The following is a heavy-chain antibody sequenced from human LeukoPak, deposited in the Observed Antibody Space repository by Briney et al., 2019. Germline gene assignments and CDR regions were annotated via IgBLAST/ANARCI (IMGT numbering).Heavy chain of an antibody. J-gene: IGHJ4*02. V-gene: IGHV4-39*07. D-gene: IGHD4-17*01. Sequence: SETLSLTCTVSGGSISSYYWSWIRQPPGKGLEWIGSIYYSGSTYYNPSLKSRVTISVDTSKNQFSLKLSSVTAADTAVYYCARDGRYGDYVDYWGQGTLVTVSS. CDR2: IYYSGST. CDR3: ARDGRYGDYVDY. CDR1: GGSISSYY.